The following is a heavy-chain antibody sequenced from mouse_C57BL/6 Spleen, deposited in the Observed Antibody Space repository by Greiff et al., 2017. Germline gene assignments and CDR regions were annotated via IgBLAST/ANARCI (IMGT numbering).Heavy chain of an antibody. V-gene: IGHV1-69*01. D-gene: IGHD2-5*01. CDR1: GYTFTSYW. CDR3: RCDYSNPYYAMDY. Sequence: QVQLQQPGAELVMPGASVKLSCKASGYTFTSYWMHWVKQRPGQGLEWIGEIDPSDSYTNYNQKFKGKSTLTVDKSSSTAYMPLSSLTSEDSAVYYCRCDYSNPYYAMDYWGQGTSVTVSS. J-gene: IGHJ4*01. CDR2: IDPSDSYT.